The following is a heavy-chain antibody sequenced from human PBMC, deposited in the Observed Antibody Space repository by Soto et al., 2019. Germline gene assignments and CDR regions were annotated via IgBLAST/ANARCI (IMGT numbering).Heavy chain of an antibody. CDR1: GGTFSSYA. Sequence: SVKVSCKASGGTFSSYAISWVRQAPGQGLEWMGGIIPIFGTANYAQKFQGRVTITADESTSTAYMELSSLRSEDTAVYYCARGGESRYAFDIWGQGTRVTVSS. D-gene: IGHD7-27*01. CDR2: IIPIFGTA. J-gene: IGHJ3*02. CDR3: ARGGESRYAFDI. V-gene: IGHV1-69*13.